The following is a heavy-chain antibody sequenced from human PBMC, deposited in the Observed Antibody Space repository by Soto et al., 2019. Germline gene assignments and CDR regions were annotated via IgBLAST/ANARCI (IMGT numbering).Heavy chain of an antibody. CDR3: ARDLDGDYDY. CDR2: ISAYNGNT. V-gene: IGHV1-18*04. CDR1: GYTFTGYY. Sequence: GASVKVSCKASGYTFTGYYMHWLRQAPGQGLEWMGWISAYNGNTNYAQKLQGRVTMTTDTSTSTAYMELRSLRSDDTDVYYCARDLDGDYDYWGQGTLVTVSS. J-gene: IGHJ4*02. D-gene: IGHD4-17*01.